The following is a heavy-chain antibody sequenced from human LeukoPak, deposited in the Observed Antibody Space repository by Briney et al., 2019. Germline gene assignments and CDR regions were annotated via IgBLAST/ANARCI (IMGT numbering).Heavy chain of an antibody. CDR1: GGSISSGGYS. V-gene: IGHV4-30-2*01. J-gene: IGHJ4*02. CDR2: INHSGST. CDR3: ARGPGVAGTDY. D-gene: IGHD6-19*01. Sequence: SQTLSLTCAVSGGSISSGGYSWSWIRQPPGKGLEWIGEINHSGSTNYNPSLKSRVTISVDTSKNQFSLKLSSVTAADTAVYYCARGPGVAGTDYWGQGTLVTVSS.